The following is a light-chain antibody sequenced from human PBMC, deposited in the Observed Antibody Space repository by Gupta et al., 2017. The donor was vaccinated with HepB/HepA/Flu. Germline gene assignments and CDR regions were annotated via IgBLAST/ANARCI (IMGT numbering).Light chain of an antibody. J-gene: IGKJ2*01. V-gene: IGKV3-15*01. CDR2: GAS. Sequence: EIVMTQSPAALSVSLGERATLSCRASRSVSSSLAWYQQKPGQAPRLLIYGASTRATGISARFSGSRSGTEFTLTISSLQSEEFVIYYCQQYNNWPPVFGQGTKLEIK. CDR1: RSVSSS. CDR3: QQYNNWPPV.